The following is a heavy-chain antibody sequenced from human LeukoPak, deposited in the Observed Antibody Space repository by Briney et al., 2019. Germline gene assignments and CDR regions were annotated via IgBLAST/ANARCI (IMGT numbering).Heavy chain of an antibody. V-gene: IGHV1-69*06. CDR3: ARARGSTYYYGSGPYYYYGMDV. D-gene: IGHD3-10*01. CDR1: GDTFSSYA. J-gene: IGHJ6*04. Sequence: SVKVSCKASGDTFSSYAISWVRLAPGQGLEWMGGIIPIFGTADYAQKFQGRVTITADKSTSTAYMGLSSLRSEDTAVYYCARARGSTYYYGSGPYYYYGMDVWGKGTTITVSS. CDR2: IIPIFGTA.